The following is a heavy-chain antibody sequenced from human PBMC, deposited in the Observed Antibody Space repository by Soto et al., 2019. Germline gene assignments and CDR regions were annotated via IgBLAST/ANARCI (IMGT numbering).Heavy chain of an antibody. J-gene: IGHJ3*02. CDR1: GYTFTSYY. V-gene: IGHV1-46*01. CDR3: ARVGGSSRWPQDAFDI. D-gene: IGHD6-19*01. CDR2: INPSGGST. Sequence: ASVKVSCKASGYTFTSYYMHWVRQAPGQGLEWMGIINPSGGSTSYAQKFQGRVTMTRDTSTCTVYMELSSLRSEDTAVYYCARVGGSSRWPQDAFDIRGQGTMVNV.